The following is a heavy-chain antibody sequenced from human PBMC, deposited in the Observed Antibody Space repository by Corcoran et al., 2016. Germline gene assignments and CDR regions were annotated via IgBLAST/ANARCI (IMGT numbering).Heavy chain of an antibody. CDR2: IYPGDSDT. Sequence: EVQLVQSGAEVKKPGESLKISCKGSGYSFTSYWISWVRQMPGKGLEWMGIIYPGDSDTRYSPSFQGQVTISADKSISTAYLQWSSLTASDTAMDYCARQSTPTYSSGWYGWGAGDNWFDPWGQGTLVTVSS. V-gene: IGHV5-51*01. J-gene: IGHJ5*02. CDR1: GYSFTSYW. CDR3: ARQSTPTYSSGWYGWGAGDNWFDP. D-gene: IGHD6-19*01.